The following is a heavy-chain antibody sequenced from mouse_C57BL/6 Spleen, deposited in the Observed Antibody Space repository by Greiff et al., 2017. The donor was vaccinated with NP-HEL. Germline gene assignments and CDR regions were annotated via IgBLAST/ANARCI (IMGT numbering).Heavy chain of an antibody. CDR2: ISYDGSN. CDR1: GYSITSGYY. CDR3: ARVPPHWYFDV. Sequence: VQLKESGPGLVKPSQSLSLTCSVTGYSITSGYYWNWIRQFPGNKLEWMGYISYDGSNNYNPSLKNRISITRDTSKNQFFLTLNSVTTEDTATYYCARVPPHWYFDVWGTGTTVTVSS. J-gene: IGHJ1*03. V-gene: IGHV3-6*01.